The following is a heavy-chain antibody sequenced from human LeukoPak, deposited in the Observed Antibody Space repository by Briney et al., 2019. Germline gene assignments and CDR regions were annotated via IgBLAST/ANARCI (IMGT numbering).Heavy chain of an antibody. CDR3: ARNGWVNYYDSSGKFNWIDH. J-gene: IGHJ5*02. D-gene: IGHD3-22*01. Sequence: ASVKVSCKASGYTFTGYYMHWVRQAPGQGLEWMGWINPNSGGTIYAQKFQGRVTMTRDTSISTAYMELSRLRSDDTAVYYRARNGWVNYYDSSGKFNWIDHWGQGTLVTVSS. CDR2: INPNSGGT. V-gene: IGHV1-2*02. CDR1: GYTFTGYY.